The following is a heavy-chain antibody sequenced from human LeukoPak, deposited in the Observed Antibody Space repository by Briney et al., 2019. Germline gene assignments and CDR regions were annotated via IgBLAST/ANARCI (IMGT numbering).Heavy chain of an antibody. CDR3: ARHSLWAFDY. D-gene: IGHD7-27*01. CDR1: GYSFTTYW. CDR2: IHPGNSDT. V-gene: IGHV5-51*01. J-gene: IGHJ4*02. Sequence: GESLKISCKASGYSFTTYWIGWVRQMPGRGLEYMAIIHPGNSDTTYCPSFQGQVTISADTSIATAILQWSSLKATDTAIFYFARHSLWAFDYWDQGALVTVSS.